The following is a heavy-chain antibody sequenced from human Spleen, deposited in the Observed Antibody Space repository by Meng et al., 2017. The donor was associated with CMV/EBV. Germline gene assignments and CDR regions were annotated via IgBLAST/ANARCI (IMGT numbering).Heavy chain of an antibody. CDR2: MNPNSGNT. CDR1: GYSFITYE. J-gene: IGHJ4*02. Sequence: ASVKVSCKASGYSFITYEINWVRQATGQGLEWMGWMNPNSGNTGYAQKFQGRITMTRNTSISTAYMDLSSLRSEDTAVYYCARGMYSMLRYFDWPEFDYWGQGTLVTVSS. D-gene: IGHD3-9*01. CDR3: ARGMYSMLRYFDWPEFDY. V-gene: IGHV1-8*01.